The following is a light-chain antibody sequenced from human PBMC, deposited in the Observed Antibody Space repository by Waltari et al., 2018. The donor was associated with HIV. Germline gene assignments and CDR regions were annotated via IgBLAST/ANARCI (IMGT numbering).Light chain of an antibody. CDR2: EVT. Sequence: QSALTQPASLSPSPGQSLTLSCTGTCTAIRAYNYVSWYQHLPGQAPKLLIYEVTLRPSGVSHRFSGSKSGNTASLTISGLQAEDEADFYCTSYTSISTLVFGTGTKVTVL. V-gene: IGLV2-14*01. CDR3: TSYTSISTLV. J-gene: IGLJ1*01. CDR1: CTAIRAYNY.